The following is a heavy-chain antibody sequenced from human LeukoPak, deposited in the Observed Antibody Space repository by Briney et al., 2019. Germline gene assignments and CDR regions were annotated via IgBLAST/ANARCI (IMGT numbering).Heavy chain of an antibody. V-gene: IGHV3-23*01. CDR1: GFTFSSYA. CDR3: AKGNGYSYGRYYFDY. D-gene: IGHD5-18*01. Sequence: TGGSLRLSCAASGFTFSSYAMGWVRQAPGKGLEWVSAITASGGNTYYADSVKGRFTISRDNSKNTLYLQVNSLRAAYTAVYYCAKGNGYSYGRYYFDYWGQGTLVTVSS. CDR2: ITASGGNT. J-gene: IGHJ4*02.